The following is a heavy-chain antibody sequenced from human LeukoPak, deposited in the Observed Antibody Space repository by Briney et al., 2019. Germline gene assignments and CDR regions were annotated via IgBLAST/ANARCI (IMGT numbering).Heavy chain of an antibody. J-gene: IGHJ3*02. D-gene: IGHD6-13*01. CDR1: GYTFTGYY. CDR3: ARDTAAATDAFDI. Sequence: ASVTVSCKASGYTFTGYYMHWVRQAPGQGLEWMGWINPNSGGTNYAQKFQGRVTMTRDTSISTAYMELSRLRSDDTAVYYCARDTAAATDAFDIWGQGTMVTVSS. V-gene: IGHV1-2*02. CDR2: INPNSGGT.